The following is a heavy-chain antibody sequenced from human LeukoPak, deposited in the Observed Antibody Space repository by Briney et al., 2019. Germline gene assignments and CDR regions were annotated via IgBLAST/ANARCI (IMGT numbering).Heavy chain of an antibody. Sequence: AGKSLRLSCAASGFTFDDYDMHWVRQAPGKGLEWVSSITWNGGNKGYADSVKGRFTISRDNAKNSLYLQMNSLRGEDTALYYCAKGRRYNWNDFGDAFNIWGQGTMVTLSS. J-gene: IGHJ3*02. V-gene: IGHV3-9*01. CDR1: GFTFDDYD. CDR3: AKGRRYNWNDFGDAFNI. CDR2: ITWNGGNK. D-gene: IGHD1-1*01.